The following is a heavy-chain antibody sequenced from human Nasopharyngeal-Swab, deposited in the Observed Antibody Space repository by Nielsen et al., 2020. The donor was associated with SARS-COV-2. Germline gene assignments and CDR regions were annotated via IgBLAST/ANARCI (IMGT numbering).Heavy chain of an antibody. CDR2: IAWNSGSL. J-gene: IGHJ6*02. V-gene: IGHV3-9*01. Sequence: SPKISCAASGFTFDDYAMHWVRQAPGKGLEWVSGIAWNSGSLAYVDSVKGRFTISRDNAKNSLYLQMNSLTEEDTAFYYCARGSGSEWFYYYGMDVWGQGTTVTVSS. CDR3: ARGSGSEWFYYYGMDV. CDR1: GFTFDDYA. D-gene: IGHD2-21*01.